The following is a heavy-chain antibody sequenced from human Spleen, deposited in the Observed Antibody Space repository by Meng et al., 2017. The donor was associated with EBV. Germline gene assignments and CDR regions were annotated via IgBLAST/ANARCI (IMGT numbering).Heavy chain of an antibody. J-gene: IGHJ5*02. Sequence: QVQLVQSGSELKKPGASVTVSGKASGHTFTSNAMNWVRQAPGQGLEWMGWINTDTGNPTYAQGFTGRFVFSLDTSVSTAYLQITSLKAEDTAVYYCAGVASGSSGFDPWGQGILVTVSS. CDR3: AGVASGSSGFDP. CDR2: INTDTGNP. D-gene: IGHD1-26*01. CDR1: GHTFTSNA. V-gene: IGHV7-4-1*02.